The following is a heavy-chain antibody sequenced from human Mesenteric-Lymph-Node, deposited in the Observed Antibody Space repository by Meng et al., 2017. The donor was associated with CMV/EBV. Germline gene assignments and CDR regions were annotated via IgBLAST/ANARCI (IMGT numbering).Heavy chain of an antibody. Sequence: LTGAASGFTLSSYSMNWVRQAPGEGLEWVASISSSSSYIYYTDSVKGRFTISRDNAKNTLYLQMNSLRAEDTAVYYCAITIFGVVFDYWGQGTLVTVSS. CDR2: ISSSSSYI. J-gene: IGHJ4*02. V-gene: IGHV3-21*01. CDR1: GFTLSSYS. CDR3: AITIFGVVFDY. D-gene: IGHD3-3*01.